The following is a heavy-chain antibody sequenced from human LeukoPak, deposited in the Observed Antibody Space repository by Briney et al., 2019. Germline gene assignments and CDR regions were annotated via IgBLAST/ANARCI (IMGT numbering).Heavy chain of an antibody. CDR1: GYTFTSYD. CDR3: ARGKLWLREGY. D-gene: IGHD5-12*01. V-gene: IGHV1-8*01. Sequence: ASVTVSCKASGYTFTSYDINWVRQATGQGLEWMGWMNPNRGSTGYAQKFQGRVTMTRNTSISTAYMELSSLRSEDTAVYYCARGKLWLREGYWGQGTLVTVSS. CDR2: MNPNRGST. J-gene: IGHJ4*02.